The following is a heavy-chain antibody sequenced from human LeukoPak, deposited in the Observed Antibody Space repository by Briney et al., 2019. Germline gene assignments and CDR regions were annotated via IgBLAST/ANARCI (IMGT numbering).Heavy chain of an antibody. Sequence: GGSLRLSCAASGFTFSSYAMHWVRQAPGKGLEWVAVISYDGSNKYYADSVKGRFTISRDNSKNTLYLQMNSLRAEDTAVYYCARDPGPSHGSGSSMNFDYWGQGTLVTVSS. D-gene: IGHD3-10*01. CDR3: ARDPGPSHGSGSSMNFDY. V-gene: IGHV3-30*04. CDR2: ISYDGSNK. CDR1: GFTFSSYA. J-gene: IGHJ4*02.